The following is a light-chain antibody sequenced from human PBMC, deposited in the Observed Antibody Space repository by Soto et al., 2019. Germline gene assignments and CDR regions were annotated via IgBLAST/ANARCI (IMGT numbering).Light chain of an antibody. CDR3: QQYNNWPPFT. J-gene: IGKJ3*01. Sequence: EIVMTQSPATLSVSPGERATLSCRASQSVSSNLAWYQQKPGQAPRLPLYGASTRATGIQARFSGSGSGTEVILTISSLQSEDFAVYYCQQYNNWPPFTFGPGTKVDIK. V-gene: IGKV3-15*01. CDR1: QSVSSN. CDR2: GAS.